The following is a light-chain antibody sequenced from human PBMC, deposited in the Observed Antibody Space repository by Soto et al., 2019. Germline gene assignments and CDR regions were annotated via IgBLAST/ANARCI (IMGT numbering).Light chain of an antibody. J-gene: IGKJ3*01. CDR3: HQFGSSPLDT. Sequence: EIVLTQSPGTLSLSPGERATLSCRASQTISSSFLAWYQQKPGQAPRLLIYRASRRAPGIPDRFSSSGSWTAFTLPISRLEPEDFAVYYCHQFGSSPLDTFGPGTKVEIK. CDR1: QTISSSF. CDR2: RAS. V-gene: IGKV3-20*01.